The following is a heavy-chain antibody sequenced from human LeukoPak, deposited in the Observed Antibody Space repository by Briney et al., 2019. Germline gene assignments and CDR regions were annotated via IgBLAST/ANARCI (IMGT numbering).Heavy chain of an antibody. J-gene: IGHJ6*03. CDR2: INPSIGST. D-gene: IGHD3-22*01. CDR1: RYTFTSYY. V-gene: IGHV1-46*01. CDR3: ARDFHDSSGYYYWAGYYYYMDV. Sequence: ASVKVSCKASRYTFTSYYIHWVRQAPGQGLEGMGIINPSIGSTIYSQKFQGRVTMTRDTSTSTVYMELSSLKSEDTAVFYCARDFHDSSGYYYWAGYYYYMDVWGKGTTVTISS.